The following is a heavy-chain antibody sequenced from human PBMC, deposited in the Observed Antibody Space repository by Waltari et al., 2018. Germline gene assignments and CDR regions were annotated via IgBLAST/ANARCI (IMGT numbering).Heavy chain of an antibody. J-gene: IGHJ4*02. CDR3: ARTRPEYYYDSSGYPDYFDY. V-gene: IGHV4-34*01. D-gene: IGHD3-22*01. CDR2: INHSGST. CDR1: GGSFSGYY. Sequence: QVQLQQWGAGLLKPSETLSLTCAVYGGSFSGYYWSWIRQPPGTGLEWIGEINHSGSTNYNPSLKSRVTISVDTSKNQFSLKLSSVTAADTAVYYCARTRPEYYYDSSGYPDYFDYWGQGTLVTVSS.